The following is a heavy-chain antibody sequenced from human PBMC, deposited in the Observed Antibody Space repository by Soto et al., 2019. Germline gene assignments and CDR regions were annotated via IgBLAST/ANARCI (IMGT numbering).Heavy chain of an antibody. CDR3: GKDSMPTGRVPMHLFDP. CDR2: ISGSGGST. J-gene: IGHJ5*01. Sequence: EVQLLESGGGLVQPGGSLRLSCAASGFTFSSYAMSWVRQAPGKGLEWVSAISGSGGSTYYADSVKGRFTISRDNSKNTLYLQMNGLRAEDTAVYYCGKDSMPTGRVPMHLFDPWGQGTLVTLSS. CDR1: GFTFSSYA. V-gene: IGHV3-23*01. D-gene: IGHD2-2*01.